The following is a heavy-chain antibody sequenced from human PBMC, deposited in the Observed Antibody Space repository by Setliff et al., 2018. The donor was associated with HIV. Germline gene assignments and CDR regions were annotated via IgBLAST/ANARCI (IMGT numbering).Heavy chain of an antibody. V-gene: IGHV4-34*01. CDR2: VNHSGST. CDR1: GGSFSGYY. J-gene: IGHJ4*02. D-gene: IGHD3-10*01. Sequence: GGSFSGYYWTWIRQPPGKGLEWIGEVNHSGSTNYNPSLKSRVTISVDTSKNQFSLKLSSVTAADTAVYYCARGRRITMIRGIIPFTYWGQGTLVTASS. CDR3: ARGRRITMIRGIIPFTY.